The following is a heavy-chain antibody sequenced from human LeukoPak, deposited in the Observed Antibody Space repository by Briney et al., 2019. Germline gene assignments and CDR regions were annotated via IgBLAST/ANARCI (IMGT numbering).Heavy chain of an antibody. D-gene: IGHD3-10*01. Sequence: AGGSLRLSCAASGFTFSSYAMSWVRQAPGKGLEWVSAISGSGGSTYYADSVKGRFTISRDNSKNTLYLQMNSLRAEDTAVYYCAKYMVRGVIRPDYFDYWGQGTLVTVSS. CDR3: AKYMVRGVIRPDYFDY. CDR1: GFTFSSYA. J-gene: IGHJ4*02. V-gene: IGHV3-23*01. CDR2: ISGSGGST.